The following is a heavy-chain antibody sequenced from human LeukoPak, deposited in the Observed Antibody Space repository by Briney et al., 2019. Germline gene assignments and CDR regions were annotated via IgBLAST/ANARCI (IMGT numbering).Heavy chain of an antibody. CDR2: ISGSGGST. Sequence: PGGSLRLSCAASGFTFSSYAMSWVRQAPGKGLEWVSAISGSGGSTYYADSVKGRFTISRDNPKNTLYLQMDSLRAEDTAVYYCAKGGNYCDSSGYYSAPYWGQGTLVTVSS. J-gene: IGHJ4*02. CDR3: AKGGNYCDSSGYYSAPY. CDR1: GFTFSSYA. D-gene: IGHD3-22*01. V-gene: IGHV3-23*01.